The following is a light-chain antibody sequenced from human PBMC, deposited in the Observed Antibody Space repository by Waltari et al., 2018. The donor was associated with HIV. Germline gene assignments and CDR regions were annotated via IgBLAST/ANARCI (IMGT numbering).Light chain of an antibody. V-gene: IGLV4-69*01. CDR1: TGHSTFP. CDR2: LKRDGRH. J-gene: IGLJ3*02. Sequence: QLVLTQSPSASASLGASVNLTCTLTTGHSTFPLPCVPQQPDRGPRLLMKLKRDGRHIRGAGVPDRFSGSSSGAERFLSISSLQPEDEGDYYCQTWGTGIRVFGGGTKLTVL. CDR3: QTWGTGIRV.